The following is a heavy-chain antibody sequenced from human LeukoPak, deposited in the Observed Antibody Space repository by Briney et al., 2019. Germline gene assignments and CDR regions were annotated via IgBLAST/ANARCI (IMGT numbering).Heavy chain of an antibody. D-gene: IGHD1-26*01. CDR2: VYSSGST. Sequence: SENLSLTCTVSGGSISGYYWSWIRQPAGKGLEWIGRVYSSGSTNYNPSLKSRVTMSVDTSKNQFSLKLSSVTAADTAVYYCARGSGAATCEAFDIWGQGTMVTVSS. CDR3: ARGSGAATCEAFDI. J-gene: IGHJ3*02. V-gene: IGHV4-4*07. CDR1: GGSISGYY.